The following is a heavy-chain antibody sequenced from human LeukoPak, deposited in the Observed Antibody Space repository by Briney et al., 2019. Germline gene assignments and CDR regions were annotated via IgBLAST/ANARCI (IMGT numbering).Heavy chain of an antibody. CDR1: GFTFTSSA. CDR3: AAADFWSGYFSGPFDH. V-gene: IGHV1-58*02. J-gene: IGHJ4*02. Sequence: TSVKVSCKASGFTFTSSAMQWVRQARGQRLEWIGWIVVGSGNTNYAQKFQERVTITRDTSTSTAYMELSSLRSEDTAVYYCAAADFWSGYFSGPFDHWGQGTLVTVSS. CDR2: IVVGSGNT. D-gene: IGHD3-3*01.